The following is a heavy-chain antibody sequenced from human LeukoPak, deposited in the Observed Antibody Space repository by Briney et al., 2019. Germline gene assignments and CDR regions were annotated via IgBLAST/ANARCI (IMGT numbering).Heavy chain of an antibody. Sequence: SETLSLTCAVYGGSFSGYYWSWIRQPPGKGLEWIGEINHSGSTNYNPSLKSRVTISVDTSKNQFSLKLSSVTAADTAVYYCAGVGFVVVPAARGYYFDYWGQGTLVTVSS. V-gene: IGHV4-34*01. CDR1: GGSFSGYY. CDR2: INHSGST. J-gene: IGHJ4*02. CDR3: AGVGFVVVPAARGYYFDY. D-gene: IGHD2-2*01.